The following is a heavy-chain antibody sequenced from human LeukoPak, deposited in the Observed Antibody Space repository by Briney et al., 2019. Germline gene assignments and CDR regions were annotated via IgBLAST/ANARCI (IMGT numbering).Heavy chain of an antibody. D-gene: IGHD5-18*01. CDR2: IYYSGST. CDR1: GGSISSYY. CDR3: ARDTAMKR. V-gene: IGHV4-59*01. Sequence: SETLSLTCTVSGGSISSYYWSWIRQPPGKGLEWIGYIYYSGSTNYNPSLKSRVTISVDTSKNQFSLKLSSVTAADTAVYYCARDTAMKRWGQGTLVTVSS. J-gene: IGHJ4*02.